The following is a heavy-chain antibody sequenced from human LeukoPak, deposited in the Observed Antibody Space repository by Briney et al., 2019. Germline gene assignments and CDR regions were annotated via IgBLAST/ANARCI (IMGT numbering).Heavy chain of an antibody. CDR3: ARTITTLGASYFDF. Sequence: GESLRLSCAASGFIFNDYPMTWVRQAPGKGLEWVATIGGNGATTYYGDSVKGRFSVSRDNSKNTLYLQLNSLRAEDPAIYYCARTITTLGASYFDFWGQGTLVAVSS. J-gene: IGHJ4*02. CDR1: GFIFNDYP. D-gene: IGHD3-16*01. CDR2: IGGNGATT. V-gene: IGHV3-23*01.